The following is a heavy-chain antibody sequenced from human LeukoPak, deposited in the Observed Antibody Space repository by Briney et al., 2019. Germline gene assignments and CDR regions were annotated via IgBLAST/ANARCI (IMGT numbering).Heavy chain of an antibody. CDR1: GFALTSYT. CDR2: LRGPEGSP. D-gene: IGHD1-7*01. Sequence: GGSLRLSCAASGFALTSYTMSWVRQAPGKGLEWVSSLRGPEGSPFYADSVKGRFTISRDNSKNTLYLQMNSLRAEDTAVYYCAKRAGPYNWNSLDYWGQGTLVTVSS. J-gene: IGHJ4*02. V-gene: IGHV3-23*01. CDR3: AKRAGPYNWNSLDY.